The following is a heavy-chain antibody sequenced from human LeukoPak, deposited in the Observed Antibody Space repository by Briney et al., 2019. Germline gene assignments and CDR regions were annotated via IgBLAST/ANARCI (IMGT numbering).Heavy chain of an antibody. Sequence: ASVKVSCKASGYTFTNYGVSWVRQAPGQGLEWMGWINAYNGDTHYAQNLQGRLTMTIGTSTSMAFMELRSLRPDDTAVYFCARWGLVAPGTYYYYYMDVWGRGTTVTVSS. V-gene: IGHV1-18*01. CDR2: INAYNGDT. D-gene: IGHD2-2*01. CDR3: ARWGLVAPGTYYYYYMDV. CDR1: GYTFTNYG. J-gene: IGHJ6*03.